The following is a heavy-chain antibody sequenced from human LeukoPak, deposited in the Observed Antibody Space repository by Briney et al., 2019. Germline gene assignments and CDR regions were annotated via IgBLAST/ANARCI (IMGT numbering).Heavy chain of an antibody. CDR1: GYSFTSYW. D-gene: IGHD6-13*01. CDR3: AILLGAAGTAAAGTGTHDY. Sequence: GESLKISCKGSGYSFTSYWIGWVRQMPGKGLEWMGIIYPGDSDTRYSPSFQGQVTISADKSISTAYLQWSSLKASDTAMYYCAILLGAAGTAAAGTGTHDYWGQGTLVTVSS. V-gene: IGHV5-51*01. CDR2: IYPGDSDT. J-gene: IGHJ4*02.